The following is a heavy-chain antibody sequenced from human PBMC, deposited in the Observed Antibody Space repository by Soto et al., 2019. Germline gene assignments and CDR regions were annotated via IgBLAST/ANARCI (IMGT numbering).Heavy chain of an antibody. CDR3: ARAGAAASGKNDFDV. Sequence: SQTLSLTCVISGDSVSSNSAGWNWVRQSPSRGLEWLGKTYYRSKWYNDYAVAVESRITINPDTSKNQFSLHLNSVTPEDTAIYYCARAGAAASGKNDFDVWGQGTMVTVSS. CDR2: TYYRSKWYN. V-gene: IGHV6-1*01. J-gene: IGHJ3*01. CDR1: GDSVSSNSAG. D-gene: IGHD6-13*01.